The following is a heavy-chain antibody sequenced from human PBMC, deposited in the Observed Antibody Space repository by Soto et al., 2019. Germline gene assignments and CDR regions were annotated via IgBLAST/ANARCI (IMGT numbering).Heavy chain of an antibody. CDR1: GGTFSTYA. J-gene: IGHJ4*02. Sequence: QVQLVQSGAEVKKPESSVKVSCKAPGGTFSTYAISWVRQAPGQGLAWMGGIIPMFGTANYAQRFQDRVTITAEEPPNTVYMELISLRSSDKDVYFCASGIQRWPRPKNSGYSGWGQGTLVTVSS. CDR3: ASGIQRWPRPKNSGYSG. V-gene: IGHV1-69*12. CDR2: IIPMFGTA. D-gene: IGHD5-12*01.